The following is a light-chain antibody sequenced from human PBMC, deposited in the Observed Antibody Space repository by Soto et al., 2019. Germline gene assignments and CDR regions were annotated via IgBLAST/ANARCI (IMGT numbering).Light chain of an antibody. CDR2: VAS. CDR1: QDISRY. CDR3: QQTYSSVYT. J-gene: IGKJ2*01. Sequence: DIQMTQSPSSLSASVGDRVTITCRASQDISRYLSWYQQTPGKAPKLLIYVASTLQSGVPSRFSGSGSGTDFTLTISSLQPEDFATYYCQQTYSSVYTFGRGTKLEIK. V-gene: IGKV1-39*01.